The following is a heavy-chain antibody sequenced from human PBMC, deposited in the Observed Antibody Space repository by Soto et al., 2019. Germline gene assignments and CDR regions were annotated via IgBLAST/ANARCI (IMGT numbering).Heavy chain of an antibody. Sequence: SETLSLTCTVSGGSISTFYWNWLRQPPGKGLEWIGYVHYSGSTSYNPSLTSRVTISVDTSKKQFSLRLTSVTTADTAVYYCARGYGAFYFWGHGSRVTVSS. CDR3: ARGYGAFYF. CDR1: GGSISTFY. D-gene: IGHD3-10*01. V-gene: IGHV4-59*01. CDR2: VHYSGST. J-gene: IGHJ4*01.